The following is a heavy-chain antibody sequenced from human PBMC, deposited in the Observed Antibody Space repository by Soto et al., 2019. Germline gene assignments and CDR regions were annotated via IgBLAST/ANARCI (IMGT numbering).Heavy chain of an antibody. CDR3: ARGTITMVRGLEDYYYYYGMDV. D-gene: IGHD3-10*01. J-gene: IGHJ6*02. CDR1: GYTFTSYY. Sequence: ASVNVSCKASGYTFTSYYINWVRQATGQGLEWMGWMNPNSGNTGYAQKFQGRVTMTRNTSISTAYMELSSLRSEDTAVYYCARGTITMVRGLEDYYYYYGMDVWGQGTTVTVSS. CDR2: MNPNSGNT. V-gene: IGHV1-8*01.